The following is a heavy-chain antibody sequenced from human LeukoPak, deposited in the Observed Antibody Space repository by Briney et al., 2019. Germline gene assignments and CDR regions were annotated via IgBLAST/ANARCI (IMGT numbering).Heavy chain of an antibody. Sequence: GGSLRLSCAASGFTFSQYWMPWVRQAPGQGLEWVAYKKPDETEKYYVASLKGRFTISRDNAKKSLFPQLNSLSPQDPGLYYSVRGAGRGGYFDLWDQGTLVTVSA. CDR2: KKPDETEK. CDR1: GFTFSQYW. J-gene: IGHJ4*02. CDR3: VRGAGRGGYFDL. D-gene: IGHD3-10*01. V-gene: IGHV3-7*03.